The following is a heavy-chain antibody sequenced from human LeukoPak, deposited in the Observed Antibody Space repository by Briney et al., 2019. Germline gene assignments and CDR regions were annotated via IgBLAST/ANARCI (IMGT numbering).Heavy chain of an antibody. V-gene: IGHV1-24*01. CDR2: FDPEDGET. J-gene: IGHJ4*02. D-gene: IGHD2-15*01. CDR1: GYTLTELS. CDR3: ATGNPIVVVVAATEPFYY. Sequence: ASVKVSCKVSGYTLTELSMHWVRQAPGKGLEWMGGFDPEDGETIYAQKFQGRVTMTEDTSTDTAYMELSSLRSEDTAVYYCATGNPIVVVVAATEPFYYWGQGTLVTVSS.